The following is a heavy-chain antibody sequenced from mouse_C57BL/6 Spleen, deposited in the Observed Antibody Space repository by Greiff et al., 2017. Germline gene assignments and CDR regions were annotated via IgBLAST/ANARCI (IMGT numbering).Heavy chain of an antibody. V-gene: IGHV1-50*01. CDR3: ARRGSGYEAWFAY. J-gene: IGHJ3*01. Sequence: QVQLQQPGAELVKPGASVKLSCKASGYTFTSYWMQWVKQRPGQGLAWIGEIDPSDSYTNYNQKFKGKATLTVDTSSSTAYMQLSSLTSEDSAVYYCARRGSGYEAWFAYWGQGTLVTVSA. CDR2: IDPSDSYT. D-gene: IGHD3-2*02. CDR1: GYTFTSYW.